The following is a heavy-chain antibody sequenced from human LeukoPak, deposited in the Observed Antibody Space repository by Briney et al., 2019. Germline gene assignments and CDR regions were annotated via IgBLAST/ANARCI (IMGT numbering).Heavy chain of an antibody. V-gene: IGHV4-59*02. CDR1: GGSVSGYY. CDR2: VYYSGSA. D-gene: IGHD2-15*01. Sequence: SETLSLTCVVSGGSVSGYYWGWIRQPPGRGLEWIGYVYYSGSANYNPSFKSRITISVDTSRNQFSLQLSSVTAADTAVYYCARIHRYCSGGACYVLDNWGQGTLVAVSS. CDR3: ARIHRYCSGGACYVLDN. J-gene: IGHJ4*02.